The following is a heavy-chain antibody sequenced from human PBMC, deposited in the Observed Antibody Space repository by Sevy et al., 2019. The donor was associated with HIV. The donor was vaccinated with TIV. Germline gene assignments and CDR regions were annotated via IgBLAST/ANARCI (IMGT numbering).Heavy chain of an antibody. Sequence: GGSLRLSCAASGFSFSSYAMHWVRQAPGKGLEWVAIIWYDGNNKYYADSVKCRFTISRDNSKNTLYLQMNSLRAEDTAVYYCARAGGCSTTSCYLPDYWGQGTLVTVSS. CDR3: ARAGGCSTTSCYLPDY. J-gene: IGHJ4*02. CDR2: IWYDGNNK. CDR1: GFSFSSYA. D-gene: IGHD2-2*01. V-gene: IGHV3-33*01.